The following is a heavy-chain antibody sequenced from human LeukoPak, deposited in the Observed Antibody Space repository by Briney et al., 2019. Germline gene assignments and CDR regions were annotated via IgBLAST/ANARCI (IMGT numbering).Heavy chain of an antibody. CDR3: ARAVAAVDYYYYYGMDV. D-gene: IGHD6-13*01. CDR2: IIPILGIA. V-gene: IGHV1-69*04. Sequence: ISXXRQAPGQXRXGMGRIIPILGIANYAQKFQGRVTITADKSTSTAYMELSSLRSEDTAVYYCARAVAAVDYYYYYGMDVWGQGTTVTVSS. J-gene: IGHJ6*02.